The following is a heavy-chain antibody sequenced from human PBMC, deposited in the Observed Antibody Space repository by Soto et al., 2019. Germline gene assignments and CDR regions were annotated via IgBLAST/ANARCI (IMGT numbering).Heavy chain of an antibody. D-gene: IGHD5-18*01. CDR2: ISYDGSLQ. J-gene: IGHJ4*02. Sequence: QAQLVESGGGVVQPGRSLRLSCAASGFAFSSYGMHWVRQAPGTGLGWLAVISYDGSLQHYADSVKGRFTISRDNSKNMVLLQMSSLRAEDTAVYYCVSDRRYGHASVPYSWGQGTLVSVSS. V-gene: IGHV3-30*03. CDR1: GFAFSSYG. CDR3: VSDRRYGHASVPYS.